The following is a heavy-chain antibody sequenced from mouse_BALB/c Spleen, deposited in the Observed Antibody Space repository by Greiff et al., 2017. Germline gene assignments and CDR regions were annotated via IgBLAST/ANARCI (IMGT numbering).Heavy chain of an antibody. Sequence: VQLQQSGAELARPGASVKMSCKASGYTFTSYTMHWVKQRPGQGLEWIGYINPSSGYTNYNQKFKDKATLTADKSSSTAYMQLSSLTSEDSAVYYCARYDDDYDGKNAMDYWGQGTSVTVSS. CDR1: GYTFTSYT. V-gene: IGHV1-4*01. D-gene: IGHD2-4*01. CDR2: INPSSGYT. CDR3: ARYDDDYDGKNAMDY. J-gene: IGHJ4*01.